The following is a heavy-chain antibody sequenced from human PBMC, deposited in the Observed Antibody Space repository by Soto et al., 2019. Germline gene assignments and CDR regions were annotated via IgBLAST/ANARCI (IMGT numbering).Heavy chain of an antibody. J-gene: IGHJ6*02. V-gene: IGHV3-53*01. Sequence: EVQLVESGGGLIQPGGSLGLSCAASGFTVSSKYMSWVRQAPGKGLEWVSVIYSGDNTYYADSVKGRFTTSRDNSKNTLYLQMNSLRAEDTAVYYCARDLRTLYGMDVWGQGTTVTVSS. CDR3: ARDLRTLYGMDV. CDR2: IYSGDNT. CDR1: GFTVSSKY.